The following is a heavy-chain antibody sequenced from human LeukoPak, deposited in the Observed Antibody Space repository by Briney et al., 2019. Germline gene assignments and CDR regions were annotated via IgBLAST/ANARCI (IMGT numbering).Heavy chain of an antibody. CDR3: ANNAGRYSYGYCFDY. D-gene: IGHD5-18*01. CDR1: GFTFSSYG. Sequence: GGSLRLSCAASGFTFSSYGMHWVRQAPGKGLEWVAVISYDGSNKYYADSVKGRFTISRDNSKNTLYLQMNSLRAEDTAVYYCANNAGRYSYGYCFDYWGQGTLVTVSS. J-gene: IGHJ4*02. CDR2: ISYDGSNK. V-gene: IGHV3-30*18.